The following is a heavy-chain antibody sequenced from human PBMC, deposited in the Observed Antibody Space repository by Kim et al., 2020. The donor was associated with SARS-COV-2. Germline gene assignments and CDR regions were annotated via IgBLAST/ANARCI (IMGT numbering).Heavy chain of an antibody. CDR2: IYYSGST. D-gene: IGHD3-3*01. Sequence: SETLSLTCTVSGGSISSGGYYWSWIRQHPGKGLEWIGYIYYSGSTYYNPSLKSRVTISVDTSKNQFSLKLSSVTAADTAVYYCARASVYYDYKYYFDYWGQGTLVTVSS. CDR3: ARASVYYDYKYYFDY. CDR1: GGSISSGGYY. V-gene: IGHV4-31*03. J-gene: IGHJ4*02.